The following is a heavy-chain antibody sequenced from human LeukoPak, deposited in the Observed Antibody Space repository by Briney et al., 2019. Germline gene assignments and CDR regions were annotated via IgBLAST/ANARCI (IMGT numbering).Heavy chain of an antibody. V-gene: IGHV3-33*01. Sequence: GGSLRLSCAASGFTFSNYGMLWVRQAPGKGLEWVVVIWSDGSNEYYADSVKGRFTISRDNSKNTLYLQMNSLRAEDTAVYYCARDRGSRWYGPIDYWGQGALVTVSS. J-gene: IGHJ4*02. CDR3: ARDRGSRWYGPIDY. D-gene: IGHD6-19*01. CDR1: GFTFSNYG. CDR2: IWSDGSNE.